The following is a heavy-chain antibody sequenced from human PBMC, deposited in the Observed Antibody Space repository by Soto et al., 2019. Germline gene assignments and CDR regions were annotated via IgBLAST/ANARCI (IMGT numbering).Heavy chain of an antibody. CDR1: GYTFTRYD. CDR3: ARVCGVPRTKSTRFPVRITIFGVGRSNPVHDAFDI. Sequence: ASVKLSCKASGYTFTRYDINWGRQATGQRHEWMGWMNPNSGNTGYAQKFQGRVTMTRNTSISTAYMELSSLRSEDTAVYYCARVCGVPRTKSTRFPVRITIFGVGRSNPVHDAFDIWGQGTMVTVSS. V-gene: IGHV1-8*01. CDR2: MNPNSGNT. J-gene: IGHJ3*02. D-gene: IGHD3-3*01.